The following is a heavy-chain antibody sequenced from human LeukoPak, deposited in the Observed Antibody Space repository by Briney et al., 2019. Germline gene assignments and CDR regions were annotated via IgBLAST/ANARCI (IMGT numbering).Heavy chain of an antibody. CDR3: ARRGAPMDV. J-gene: IGHJ6*03. D-gene: IGHD1-26*01. V-gene: IGHV3-30*04. CDR2: ISYDGSNK. CDR1: GFTFSSYA. Sequence: GGSLRLSCAASGFTFSSYAMHWVRQAPGKGLEWVAVISYDGSNKYYADSVKGRFTISRDNAKNSLYLQMNSLRAEDTAVYYCARRGAPMDVWGKGTTVTVSS.